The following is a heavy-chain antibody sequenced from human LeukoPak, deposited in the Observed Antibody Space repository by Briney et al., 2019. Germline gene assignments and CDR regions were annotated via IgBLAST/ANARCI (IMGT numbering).Heavy chain of an antibody. J-gene: IGHJ4*02. CDR2: ISGSGGSA. D-gene: IGHD6-19*01. V-gene: IGHV3-23*01. CDR3: AKDLPGYSSGLYSG. Sequence: GGSLRLSCAGSGFTFSSYAMTWVRQAPGKGLDWVSGISGSGGSAYNADSVKGRFTISRDNSKNTLYLQMNSLRAEDTAVYYCAKDLPGYSSGLYSGWGQGTLVTVSS. CDR1: GFTFSSYA.